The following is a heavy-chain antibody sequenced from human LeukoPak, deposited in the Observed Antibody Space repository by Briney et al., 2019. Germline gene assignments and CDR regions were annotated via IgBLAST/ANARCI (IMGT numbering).Heavy chain of an antibody. CDR2: IYDSGST. CDR3: ASLTTADAFDI. CDR1: GASISSYY. D-gene: IGHD3-22*01. J-gene: IGHJ3*02. V-gene: IGHV4-59*01. Sequence: KPSETLSLTCTVSGASISSYYWSWIRQPPGKGLEWIGYIYDSGSTNYNPSLKSRVTISVDTSKNQFSLKLSSVTAADTAVFYCASLTTADAFDIWGQGTMVTVSS.